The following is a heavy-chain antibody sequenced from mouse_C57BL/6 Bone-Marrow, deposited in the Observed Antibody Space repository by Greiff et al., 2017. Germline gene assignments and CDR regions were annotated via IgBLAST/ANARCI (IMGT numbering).Heavy chain of an antibody. CDR1: GFTFSSYG. CDR3: ARHPLITTVVVFDY. J-gene: IGHJ2*01. D-gene: IGHD1-1*01. Sequence: EVQVVESGGDLVKPGGSLKLSCAASGFTFSSYGMSWVRQTPDKRLEWVATISSGGSYTYYPDSVKGRFTISRDNAKNTLYLQMSSLKAEDTAMYYCARHPLITTVVVFDYWGQGTTLTVSS. CDR2: ISSGGSYT. V-gene: IGHV5-6*01.